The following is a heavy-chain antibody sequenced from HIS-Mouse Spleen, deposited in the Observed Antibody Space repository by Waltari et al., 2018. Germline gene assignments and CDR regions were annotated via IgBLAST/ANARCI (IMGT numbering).Heavy chain of an antibody. CDR2: IKSKTDGGTT. CDR3: IATTGY. CDR1: VFPFSNAW. V-gene: IGHV3-15*01. Sequence: VQLVESGGGLVKPAGSRRLSVAASVFPFSNAWMSWVRQAPGKGLEWVGRIKSKTDGGTTDYAAPVKGRFTLSRDDSKNTLYLQMNSLKTEDTAVYYCIATTGYWGQGTLVTVSS. J-gene: IGHJ4*02. D-gene: IGHD3-9*01.